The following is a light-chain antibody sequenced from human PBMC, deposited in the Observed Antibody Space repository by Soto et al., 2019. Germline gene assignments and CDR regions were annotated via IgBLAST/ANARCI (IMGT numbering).Light chain of an antibody. Sequence: IQMTQSRSTLSASVGDRITITCRASQSVSSWLAWYQQKPGRVPKLLIYDASTLESGVPSTFGGSGSGTEFTLTINSLQPEDFATYFCQQYNSFPYTFGQGTKVDIK. CDR2: DAS. V-gene: IGKV1-5*01. J-gene: IGKJ2*01. CDR1: QSVSSW. CDR3: QQYNSFPYT.